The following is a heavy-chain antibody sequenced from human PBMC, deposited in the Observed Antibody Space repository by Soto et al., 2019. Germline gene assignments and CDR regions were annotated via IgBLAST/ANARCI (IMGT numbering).Heavy chain of an antibody. CDR1: GFTVSNNY. D-gene: IGHD6-13*01. J-gene: IGHJ4*02. Sequence: GGSLRLSCAASGFTVSNNYMSWVRQAPGKGLEWVSVIYSGGSTYYAESVKGRFTISRDDSRNTLYLQMNSLRAEDTAVYYCAREDYSSPVFDYWGQGTLVTVSS. V-gene: IGHV3-66*01. CDR3: AREDYSSPVFDY. CDR2: IYSGGST.